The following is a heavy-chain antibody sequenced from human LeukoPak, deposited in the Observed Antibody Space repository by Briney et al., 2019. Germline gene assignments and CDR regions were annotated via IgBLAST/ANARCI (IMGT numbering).Heavy chain of an antibody. J-gene: IGHJ4*02. V-gene: IGHV4-34*01. CDR2: INHSGST. CDR3: ARTGRARLFDY. D-gene: IGHD1-14*01. CDR1: GGSFSGYY. Sequence: SETLSLTCAVYGGSFSGYYWSWIRQPPGKGLEWIGEINHSGSTNYNPSLKSRVTISVDTSKNQFSLKLSSVTAADTAVYYCARTGRARLFDYWGQGTPVTVSS.